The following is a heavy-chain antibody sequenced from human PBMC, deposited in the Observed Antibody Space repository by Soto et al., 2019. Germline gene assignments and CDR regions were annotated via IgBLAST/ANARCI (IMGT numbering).Heavy chain of an antibody. CDR2: IYHSGST. J-gene: IGHJ4*02. CDR1: GGSISSGGYS. Sequence: PSETLSLTCAVSGGSISSGGYSWSWIRQPPGKGLEWIGYIYHSGSTYYNPSLKSRVTISVDRSKNQFSLKLSSVTAADTAVYYCARGSYDILTGHYYFDYWGQGTLVTVSS. CDR3: ARGSYDILTGHYYFDY. V-gene: IGHV4-30-2*01. D-gene: IGHD3-9*01.